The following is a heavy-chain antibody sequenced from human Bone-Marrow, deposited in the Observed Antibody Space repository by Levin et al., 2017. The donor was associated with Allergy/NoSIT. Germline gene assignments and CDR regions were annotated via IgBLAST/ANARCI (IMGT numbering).Heavy chain of an antibody. CDR1: GFTVSSNY. J-gene: IGHJ3*02. CDR3: ARGGLLPDYGDYDDAFDI. D-gene: IGHD4-17*01. Sequence: GGSLRLSCAASGFTVSSNYMSWVRQAPGKGLEWVSVIYSGGSTYYADSVKGRFTISRDNSKNTLYLQMNSLRAEDTAVYYCARGGLLPDYGDYDDAFDIWGQGTMVTVSS. CDR2: IYSGGST. V-gene: IGHV3-53*01.